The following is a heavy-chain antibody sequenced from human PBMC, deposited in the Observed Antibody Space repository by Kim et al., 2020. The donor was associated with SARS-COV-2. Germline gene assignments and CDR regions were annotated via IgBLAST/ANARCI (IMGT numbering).Heavy chain of an antibody. CDR2: IYYSGST. D-gene: IGHD6-6*01. Sequence: SETLSLTCTVSGGSISSSSYYWGWIRQPPGKGLEWIGSIYYSGSTYYNPSLKSRVTISVDTSKNQFSLKLSSVTAADTAVYYCARHHPFSSIAARGFDYWGQGTLVTVSS. CDR3: ARHHPFSSIAARGFDY. CDR1: GGSISSSSYY. J-gene: IGHJ4*02. V-gene: IGHV4-39*01.